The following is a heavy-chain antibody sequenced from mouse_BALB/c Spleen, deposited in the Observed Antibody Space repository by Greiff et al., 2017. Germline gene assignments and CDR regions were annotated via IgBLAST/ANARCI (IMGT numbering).Heavy chain of an antibody. CDR3: ARRGSSPVGAMDY. CDR2: ISSGSSTI. CDR1: GFTFSSFG. V-gene: IGHV5-17*02. J-gene: IGHJ4*01. Sequence: EVHLVESGGGLVQPGGSRKLSCAASGFTFSSFGMHWVRQAPEKGLEWVAYISSGSSTIYYADTVKGRFTISRDNPKNTLFLQMTSLRSEDTAMYYCARRGSSPVGAMDYWGQGTSVTVSS. D-gene: IGHD1-3*01.